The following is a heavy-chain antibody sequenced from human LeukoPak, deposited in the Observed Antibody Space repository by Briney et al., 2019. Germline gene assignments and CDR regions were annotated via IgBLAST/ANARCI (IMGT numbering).Heavy chain of an antibody. CDR2: IRSKANSYAT. Sequence: GSLRLSCAASGFTFSGSAMHWVRQASGKGLEWVGRIRSKANSYATAYAASVKGRFTISRDDSKNTAYLQMNSLKTEDTAVYYCTTKYCSGGSCYIGWGQGTLVTVSS. J-gene: IGHJ4*02. CDR3: TTKYCSGGSCYIG. V-gene: IGHV3-73*01. CDR1: GFTFSGSA. D-gene: IGHD2-15*01.